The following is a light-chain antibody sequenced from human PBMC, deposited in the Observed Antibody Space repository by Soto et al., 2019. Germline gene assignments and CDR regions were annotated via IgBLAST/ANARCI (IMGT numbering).Light chain of an antibody. J-gene: IGKJ1*01. CDR1: QSITNW. Sequence: DIKMTQSPSILSAYVEDRVTITCRASQSITNWLAWYQQKPGKAPKLLIYDASSLESGVPSRFSGSGSGTEFTLTISSLQPDDFATYYCQQYNSYWTFGQGTKVDIK. CDR2: DAS. V-gene: IGKV1-5*01. CDR3: QQYNSYWT.